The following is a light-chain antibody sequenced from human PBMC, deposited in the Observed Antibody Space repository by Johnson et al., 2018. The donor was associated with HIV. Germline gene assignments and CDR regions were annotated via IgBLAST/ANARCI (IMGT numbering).Light chain of an antibody. V-gene: IGLV1-51*02. CDR2: ENN. CDR1: SSNIGNKD. J-gene: IGLJ1*01. Sequence: QSVLTQPPSVSAAPGQKVTVSCSGSSSNIGNKDVSWYQQLPGAAPKLLIYENNKRPSGIPDRFSGSKSGTSATLAITGLQTGDEADYYCGTWDYSLSGYVFGSGTKVTVL. CDR3: GTWDYSLSGYV.